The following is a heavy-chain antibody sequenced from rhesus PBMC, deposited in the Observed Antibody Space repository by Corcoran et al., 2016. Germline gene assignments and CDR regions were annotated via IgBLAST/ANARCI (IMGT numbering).Heavy chain of an antibody. J-gene: IGHJ5-2*02. V-gene: IGHV3-134*01. D-gene: IGHD2-39*02. CDR3: TRESSGGGLDV. Sequence: EVQLVESGGALAQPGGSLRLSCAATGLTFDDYAMSWVSQAPGKGMEWVSRISWNRWTIYFADSVKGRFTISRYNAKNSRVLQMDRLRAEDTAVYYCTRESSGGGLDVWGRGVLVTVSS. CDR2: ISWNRWTI. CDR1: GLTFDDYA.